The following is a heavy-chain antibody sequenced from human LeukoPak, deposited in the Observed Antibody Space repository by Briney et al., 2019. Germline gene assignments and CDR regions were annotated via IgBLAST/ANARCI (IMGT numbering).Heavy chain of an antibody. V-gene: IGHV4-59*01. CDR3: ARAKWAYAFEI. CDR1: RGSISSDF. CDR2: IFYSGST. J-gene: IGHJ3*02. Sequence: SETLSLTCTVSRGSISSDFWSWIRQPPGKGLQWIGHIFYSGSTNYNPSLKSRVTISMDTSKTQFSLKLTSVTAADTAVYYCARAKWAYAFEIWGQGTMVTVSS. D-gene: IGHD1-26*01.